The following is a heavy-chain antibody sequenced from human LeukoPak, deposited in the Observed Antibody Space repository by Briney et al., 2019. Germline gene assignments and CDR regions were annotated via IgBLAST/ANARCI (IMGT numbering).Heavy chain of an antibody. CDR3: AREGIAAAGPDAFDI. J-gene: IGHJ3*02. CDR2: ISSSSSYI. CDR1: GFTFSNYW. Sequence: PGGSLRLSCAASGFTFSNYWMHWVRQAPGKGLEWVSSISSSSSYIYYADSVKGRFTISRDNAKNSLYLQMNSLRAEDTAVYYCAREGIAAAGPDAFDIWGQGTMVTVSS. V-gene: IGHV3-21*01. D-gene: IGHD6-13*01.